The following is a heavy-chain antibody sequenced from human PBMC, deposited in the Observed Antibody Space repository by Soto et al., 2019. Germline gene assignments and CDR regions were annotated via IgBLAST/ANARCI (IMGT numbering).Heavy chain of an antibody. V-gene: IGHV1-2*02. CDR2: INPNSSGT. J-gene: IGHJ6*02. D-gene: IGHD2-2*02. CDR1: GYTFSGYY. Sequence: ASLNVSCKASGYTFSGYYIHWRRQAPRQGLEWMGWINPNSSGTNYAQKFQGRVTVTRDTPTSTAYMELSRLTSDDTAVYYCARSLTEGYCTITGCYTRPLYGMDVWGQGTTVTVSS. CDR3: ARSLTEGYCTITGCYTRPLYGMDV.